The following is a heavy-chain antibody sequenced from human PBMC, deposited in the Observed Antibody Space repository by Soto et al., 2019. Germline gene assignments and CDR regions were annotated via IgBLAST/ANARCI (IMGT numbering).Heavy chain of an antibody. J-gene: IGHJ6*02. CDR3: ARDSIAARPGYYYGMDV. CDR2: IYYSGST. Sequence: QVQLQESGPGLVKPSQTLSLTCTVSGGSISSGDYYWSWIRQPPGKGLEWIGYIYYSGSTYYNPSLKSLVTISVDPSKNQFSLKLSSVTAADTAVYYCARDSIAARPGYYYGMDVWGQGTTVTVSS. V-gene: IGHV4-30-4*01. CDR1: GGSISSGDYY. D-gene: IGHD6-6*01.